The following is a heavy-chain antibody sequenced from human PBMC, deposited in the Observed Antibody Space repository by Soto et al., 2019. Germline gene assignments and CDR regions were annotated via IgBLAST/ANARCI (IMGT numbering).Heavy chain of an antibody. Sequence: NPSETLSLTCAVYDGSFSGYYWGWIRQPPGKGLEWIGSIYPGGGTYYNPSLKSRVTISIDTSKNQFSLRLTSVTAADTAMYYCARKGYYPSGRINLFDSWGQGTLVTVSS. J-gene: IGHJ4*02. D-gene: IGHD3-10*01. CDR2: IYPGGGT. CDR1: DGSFSGYY. V-gene: IGHV4-38-2*01. CDR3: ARKGYYPSGRINLFDS.